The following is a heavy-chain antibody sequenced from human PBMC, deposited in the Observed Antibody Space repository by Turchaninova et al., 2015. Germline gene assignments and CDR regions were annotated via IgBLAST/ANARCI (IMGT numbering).Heavy chain of an antibody. CDR1: GYSNSSSSYD. V-gene: IGHV4-39*07. CDR3: TRERWASGFDI. J-gene: IGHJ3*02. D-gene: IGHD5-24*01. CDR2: IYYSGRT. Sequence: QLQESGPGLVKPSETLSLPCTVSGYSNSSSSYDGGWSRQPPGEGLEWIGSIYYSGRTYDNPSLKSRVSISLDTSKNQFSLKLSSVTAADTALYYCTRERWASGFDIWGQGTMVTVSS.